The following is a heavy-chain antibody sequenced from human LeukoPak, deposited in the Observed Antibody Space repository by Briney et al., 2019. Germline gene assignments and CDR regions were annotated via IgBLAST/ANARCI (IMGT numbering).Heavy chain of an antibody. CDR3: AKDLTIFGVVPDAFDI. Sequence: GGSLRLSCAASGFTFSSYGMHWVRQAPGKGLEWVAFIRYDGSNKYYADSVKGRFTISRDNSKNTLYLQMNSLRAEDTAVYYCAKDLTIFGVVPDAFDIWGQGTMVTVSS. CDR1: GFTFSSYG. V-gene: IGHV3-30*02. CDR2: IRYDGSNK. J-gene: IGHJ3*02. D-gene: IGHD3-3*02.